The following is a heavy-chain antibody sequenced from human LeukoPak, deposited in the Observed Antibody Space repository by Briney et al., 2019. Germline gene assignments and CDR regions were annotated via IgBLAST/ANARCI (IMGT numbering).Heavy chain of an antibody. J-gene: IGHJ4*02. CDR2: LSSSGSAF. Sequence: PGGSLRLSCAASGLTFSSYAMSWVRQAPGKGLEWIAYLSSSGSAFSYADSVKGRFTISRDDAKNLLYLDMNSLRAEDTAVYYCARGHTAVTRHFDFWGQGTLVTVSS. CDR1: GLTFSSYA. CDR3: ARGHTAVTRHFDF. V-gene: IGHV3-48*04. D-gene: IGHD4-17*01.